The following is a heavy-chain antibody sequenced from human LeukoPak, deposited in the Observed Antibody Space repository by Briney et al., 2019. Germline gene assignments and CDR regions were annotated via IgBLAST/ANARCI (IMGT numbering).Heavy chain of an antibody. J-gene: IGHJ6*02. CDR3: AKGLPVSDFWSGNGYYYGMDV. CDR2: ITENGDRS. D-gene: IGHD3-3*01. Sequence: GGSLRLSCAACGFTFSGFAMSWVRQAPGKGPEWVSTITENGDRSYYTDSVKGRFTISRDISKNTLYLQMNRLRAEDTAVYYCAKGLPVSDFWSGNGYYYGMDVWGQGTTVIVS. CDR1: GFTFSGFA. V-gene: IGHV3-23*01.